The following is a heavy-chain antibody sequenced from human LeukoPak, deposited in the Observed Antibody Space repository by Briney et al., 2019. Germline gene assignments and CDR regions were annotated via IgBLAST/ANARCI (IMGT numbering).Heavy chain of an antibody. D-gene: IGHD2-8*02. Sequence: GASVTDSCKASGYTFTGYYMHWVRQAPGQGLAWMGWINHNNGGNNYPQKFQGRVTMTRDTSISTAYMELRRLTSDDTAVYYCARDPVVSVTAYYFDYWGQGTLVTASS. J-gene: IGHJ4*02. CDR2: INHNNGGN. V-gene: IGHV1-2*02. CDR1: GYTFTGYY. CDR3: ARDPVVSVTAYYFDY.